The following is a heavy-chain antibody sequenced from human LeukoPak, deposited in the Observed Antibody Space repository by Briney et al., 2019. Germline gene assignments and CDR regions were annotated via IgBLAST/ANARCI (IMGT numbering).Heavy chain of an antibody. CDR2: INQDGGEK. CDR3: ANLPANDAFDI. D-gene: IGHD1-14*01. J-gene: IGHJ3*02. CDR1: GFTFSSNW. V-gene: IGHV3-7*01. Sequence: GGSLRLSCAGSGFTFSSNWMSWVRQAPGKGLEWVANINQDGGEKYYVDSVKGRFTISRDNAKNSLYLKMNSLRAEDTAVYYCANLPANDAFDIWGQGTMVTVSS.